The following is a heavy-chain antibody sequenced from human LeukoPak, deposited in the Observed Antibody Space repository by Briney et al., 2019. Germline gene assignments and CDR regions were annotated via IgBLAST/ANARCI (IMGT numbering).Heavy chain of an antibody. CDR3: ARVGYCGSTSCSSFDY. D-gene: IGHD2-2*01. CDR2: IYHSGST. Sequence: SETLSLTCAVSGGSISSGGYSWSWIRQPPGKGLEWIGYIYHSGSTHYNPSLKSRVNMSVETSKNQFSLKLSSVTAADTAVYYCARVGYCGSTSCSSFDYWGQGTLVTVSS. CDR1: GGSISSGGYS. V-gene: IGHV4-30-2*05. J-gene: IGHJ4*02.